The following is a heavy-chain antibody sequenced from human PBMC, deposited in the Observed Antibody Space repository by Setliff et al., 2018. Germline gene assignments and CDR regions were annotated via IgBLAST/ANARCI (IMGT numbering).Heavy chain of an antibody. CDR2: IGGGGDI. J-gene: IGHJ4*02. CDR1: GFTFTNYA. Sequence: PGGSLRLSCAVSGFTFTNYALHWVRQATGKGLEWVSAIGGGGDIYYLDSVKGRFTISRDDAKDSMYLQMNNLGVGDTAVYYCARYSSGWFFDYWGQGTPVTVSS. D-gene: IGHD6-19*01. CDR3: ARYSSGWFFDY. V-gene: IGHV3-13*01.